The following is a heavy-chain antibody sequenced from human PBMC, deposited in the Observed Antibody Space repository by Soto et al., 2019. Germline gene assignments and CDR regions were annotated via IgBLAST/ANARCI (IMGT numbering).Heavy chain of an antibody. Sequence: GGSLKLSCSASGFTFSSYAMHWARQAPGKGLEYVSAISSNGGSTYYADSVKGRFTISRDNSKNTLYLQMSSLRAEDTAVYYCVKGGVVPAATDAFDIWGQGTMVTVSS. V-gene: IGHV3-64D*08. D-gene: IGHD2-2*01. CDR3: VKGGVVPAATDAFDI. CDR1: GFTFSSYA. CDR2: ISSNGGST. J-gene: IGHJ3*02.